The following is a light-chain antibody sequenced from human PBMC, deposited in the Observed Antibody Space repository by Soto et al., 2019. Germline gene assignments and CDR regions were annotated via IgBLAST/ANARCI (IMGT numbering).Light chain of an antibody. CDR1: QSVSSSY. CDR3: QQYGSSSWT. J-gene: IGKJ1*01. CDR2: GAS. Sequence: EIVLTQSPGTLSLSPGERATLSCRASQSVSSSYLAWYQQKPGQAPRHLIYGASSRATGIPDRFSGSGSETDFTLTISRLEPEDVAVYYCQQYGSSSWTFGQGTNVEIK. V-gene: IGKV3-20*01.